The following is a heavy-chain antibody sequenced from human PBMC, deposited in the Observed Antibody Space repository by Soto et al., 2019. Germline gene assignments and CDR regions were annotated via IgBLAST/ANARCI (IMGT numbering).Heavy chain of an antibody. Sequence: GGSLRLSCAASGFTFSSYAMSWVRQAPGKGLEWVSAISGSGGSTYYADSVKGRFTISRDNSKNTLYLQMNSLRAEDTAVYYCAKDLGASSSPLLYYFDYWGQGTLVTVSS. CDR2: ISGSGGST. D-gene: IGHD6-13*01. J-gene: IGHJ4*02. CDR3: AKDLGASSSPLLYYFDY. V-gene: IGHV3-23*01. CDR1: GFTFSSYA.